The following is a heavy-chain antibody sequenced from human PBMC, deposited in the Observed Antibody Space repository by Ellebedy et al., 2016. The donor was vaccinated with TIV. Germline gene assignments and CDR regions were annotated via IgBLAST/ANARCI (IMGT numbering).Heavy chain of an antibody. CDR3: ARGSSGWEAFDI. D-gene: IGHD6-19*01. V-gene: IGHV1-18*04. Sequence: AASVKVSCKASGYTFTNYGISWVRQAPGQGLEWMGWISVYNGNTNYAQKLQGRVTMTTDTSTSTAYMELRSLRSDDTAVYYCARGSSGWEAFDIWGQGTMVTVSS. CDR1: GYTFTNYG. CDR2: ISVYNGNT. J-gene: IGHJ3*02.